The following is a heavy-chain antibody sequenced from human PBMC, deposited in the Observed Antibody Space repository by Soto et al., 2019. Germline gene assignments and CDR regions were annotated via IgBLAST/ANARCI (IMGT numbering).Heavy chain of an antibody. Sequence: PGGSLRLSCAASGFTFSSYGMHWVRQAPGKGLEWVAVISYDGSNKYYADSVKGRFTISRDNSKNTLYLQMNSLRAEDTAVYYCAKDPLGRNAGYYYGMDVWGQGTTVTVSS. J-gene: IGHJ6*02. CDR1: GFTFSSYG. V-gene: IGHV3-30*18. CDR2: ISYDGSNK. CDR3: AKDPLGRNAGYYYGMDV. D-gene: IGHD1-26*01.